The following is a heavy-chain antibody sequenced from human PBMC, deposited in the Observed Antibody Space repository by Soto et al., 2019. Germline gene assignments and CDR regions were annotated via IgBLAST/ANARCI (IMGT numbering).Heavy chain of an antibody. CDR3: ARDYGDYGLDNWYFDL. Sequence: EVQLVESGGGLVQPRGSLRLSCAASGFTVSSNYMSWVRQAPGKGLEWVSVIYSGGSTYYADSVKGRFTISRHNSKNTLYLQMNSLRAEDTAVYYCARDYGDYGLDNWYFDLWGRGTLVTVSS. CDR2: IYSGGST. D-gene: IGHD4-17*01. J-gene: IGHJ2*01. CDR1: GFTVSSNY. V-gene: IGHV3-53*04.